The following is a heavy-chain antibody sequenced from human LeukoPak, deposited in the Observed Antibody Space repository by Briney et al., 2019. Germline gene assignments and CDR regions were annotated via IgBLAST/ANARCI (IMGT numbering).Heavy chain of an antibody. V-gene: IGHV3-23*01. J-gene: IGHJ4*02. CDR2: ISGNGGST. D-gene: IGHD3-22*01. CDR3: AKDLPLSHYYDSSGQDLDY. CDR1: GFTFSSYA. Sequence: PGGSLRLSCAASGFTFSSYAMSWVRQAPGKGVEGVSAISGNGGSTYYADSVKGRFTISRDNSKNTLYRQMNSLRAEDTAVYYCAKDLPLSHYYDSSGQDLDYWGQGTLVTVSS.